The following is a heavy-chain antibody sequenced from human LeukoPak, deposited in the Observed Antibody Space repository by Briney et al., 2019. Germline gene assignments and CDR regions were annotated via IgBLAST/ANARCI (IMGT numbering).Heavy chain of an antibody. CDR1: GGSISSYY. Sequence: SETLSLTCTVSGGSISSYYWSWIRQPPGKGLEWIGYIYYSGSTNYNPSLKSRVTISVDTSKNQFSLKLSSVTAADTAVYYCAGHSSGWSLFDYWGQGTLVTVSS. CDR2: IYYSGST. J-gene: IGHJ4*02. V-gene: IGHV4-59*01. CDR3: AGHSSGWSLFDY. D-gene: IGHD6-19*01.